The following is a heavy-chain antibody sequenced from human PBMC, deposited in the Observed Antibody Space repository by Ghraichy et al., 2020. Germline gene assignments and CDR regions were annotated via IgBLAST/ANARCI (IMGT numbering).Heavy chain of an antibody. Sequence: SCAASGFIFNTYWMSWVRQAPGKGLEWVANIKQDGSAKYYVESVKGRFTISRDNAKNSLYLQMNSLRVEDTAIYYCVRDDGSGTYYTSYWGQGTLVTVSS. D-gene: IGHD3-10*01. V-gene: IGHV3-7*03. CDR1: GFIFNTYW. J-gene: IGHJ4*02. CDR2: IKQDGSAK. CDR3: VRDDGSGTYYTSY.